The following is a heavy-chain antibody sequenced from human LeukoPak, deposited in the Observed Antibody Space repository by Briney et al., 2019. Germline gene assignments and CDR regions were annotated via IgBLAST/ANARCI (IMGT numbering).Heavy chain of an antibody. D-gene: IGHD6-19*01. CDR3: AKDHWAAVAVVSRFDY. V-gene: IGHV3-23*01. J-gene: IGHJ4*02. CDR2: TSSSDAGT. CDR1: GFALSSYA. Sequence: GGSLRLSCAASGFALSSYAMSWVRQAPGKVLEWVSATSSSDAGTYHAESVRGRFTISRDNSKNTLYLQMNSLRAEDTAVYYCAKDHWAAVAVVSRFDYWGQGTLVTVSS.